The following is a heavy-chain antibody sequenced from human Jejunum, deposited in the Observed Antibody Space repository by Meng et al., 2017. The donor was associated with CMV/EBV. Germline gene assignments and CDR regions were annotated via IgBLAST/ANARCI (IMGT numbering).Heavy chain of an antibody. CDR1: YTFCNYG. J-gene: IGHJ2*01. CDR2: ISTANGNP. V-gene: IGHV1-18*01. Sequence: YTFCNYGIGWVRQAPGQGLEWMGWISTANGNPDYARSIQGRVTMTTDISTSTVYMELRSLRSDDTAVYYCARAKNEYDSSGRWYFDLWGRGTLVTVSS. D-gene: IGHD3-22*01. CDR3: ARAKNEYDSSGRWYFDL.